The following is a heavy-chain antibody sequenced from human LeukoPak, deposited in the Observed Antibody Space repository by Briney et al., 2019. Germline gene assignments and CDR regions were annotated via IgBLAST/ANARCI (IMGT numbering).Heavy chain of an antibody. CDR2: IRYDGSNK. CDR3: AKVLAAAGTFDY. Sequence: GGSLRLSCAASGFTFSSYGMHWVRQAPGKGLEWVAFIRYDGSNKYYADSVKGRLTISRDNSKNTLYLQMNSLRAEDTAVYYCAKVLAAAGTFDYWGQGTLVTVSS. J-gene: IGHJ4*02. D-gene: IGHD6-13*01. V-gene: IGHV3-30*02. CDR1: GFTFSSYG.